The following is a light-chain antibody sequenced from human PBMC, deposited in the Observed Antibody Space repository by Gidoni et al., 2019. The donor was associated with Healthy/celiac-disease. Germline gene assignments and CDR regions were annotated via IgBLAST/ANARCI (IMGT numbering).Light chain of an antibody. CDR2: GAS. J-gene: IGKJ4*01. CDR3: QQYNNWPLLT. V-gene: IGKV3-15*01. CDR1: QSVSSN. Sequence: ERVMTQSPATLSVSPGERATPSCRASQSVSSNLAWYQQQPGQAPRLLIYGASTRATGIPARFSGSGSGTEFTLTISSLQSEDFAVYYCQQYNNWPLLTFGGGTKVEIK.